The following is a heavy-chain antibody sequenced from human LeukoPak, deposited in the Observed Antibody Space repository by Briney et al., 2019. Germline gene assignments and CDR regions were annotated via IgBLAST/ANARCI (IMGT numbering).Heavy chain of an antibody. CDR3: ARRGYDSSGYYYE. CDR2: IYYSGST. J-gene: IGHJ4*02. Sequence: PSETLSLTYTVSGGSISSSSYYWGWIRQPPGKGLEWIGSIYYSGSTYYNPSLKSRVTISVDTSKNQFSLKLSSVTAADTAVYYCARRGYDSSGYYYEWGQGTLVTVSS. V-gene: IGHV4-39*01. CDR1: GGSISSSSYY. D-gene: IGHD3-22*01.